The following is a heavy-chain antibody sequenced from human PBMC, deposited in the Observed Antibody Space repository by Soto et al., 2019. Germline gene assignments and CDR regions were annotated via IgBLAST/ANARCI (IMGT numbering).Heavy chain of an antibody. J-gene: IGHJ4*02. CDR2: ISYDGSNK. CDR3: ARDGLREKATIDY. Sequence: GGSLRLSCAASGFTFSSYAMHWVRQAPGKGLEWVAVISYDGSNKYYADSVKGRFTISRDNSKNTLYLQMNSLRAEDTAVYYCARDGLREKATIDYWGQGTLVTVSS. CDR1: GFTFSSYA. D-gene: IGHD5-12*01. V-gene: IGHV3-30-3*01.